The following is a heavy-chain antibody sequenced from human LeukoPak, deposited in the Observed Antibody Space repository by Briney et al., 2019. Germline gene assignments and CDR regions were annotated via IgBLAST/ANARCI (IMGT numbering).Heavy chain of an antibody. V-gene: IGHV3-66*02. Sequence: GGSLRLSCAASGFTVSSNYMSWVRQAPGKGLEWVSVIYSGGSTYYADSVKGRFTISRDNSKNTLYLQMNSLRAEDTAVYYCARSQLGMVAYLDYWGQGTLVTVSS. CDR1: GFTVSSNY. J-gene: IGHJ4*02. D-gene: IGHD2-15*01. CDR3: ARSQLGMVAYLDY. CDR2: IYSGGST.